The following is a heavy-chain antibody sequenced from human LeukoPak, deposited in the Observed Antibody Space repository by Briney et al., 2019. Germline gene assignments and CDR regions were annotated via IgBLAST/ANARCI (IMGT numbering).Heavy chain of an antibody. CDR2: IWFDGSNK. V-gene: IGHV3-33*01. CDR1: GFTFSSYG. Sequence: GRSLRLSCAASGFTFSSYGMHWVRQAPGKGLEWVAVIWFDGSNKYCADSVKGRFTISRDNSRNTLYLQLNSLRAEDTAVYYCARDSDDYGDNTYFDYWGQGTLVTVSS. D-gene: IGHD4-17*01. CDR3: ARDSDDYGDNTYFDY. J-gene: IGHJ4*02.